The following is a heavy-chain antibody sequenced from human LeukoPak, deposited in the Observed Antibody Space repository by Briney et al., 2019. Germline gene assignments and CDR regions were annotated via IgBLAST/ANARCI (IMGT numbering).Heavy chain of an antibody. CDR1: GFTFSNYY. Sequence: GGSLRLSCAASGFTFSNYYMSRIRQAPGKGLEGVSDISSSSSYTNYADSVKGRFTISRDNAKNSLYLQMNSLRAEDTAVYYCARAPGELSYDYWGQGTLVTVSS. D-gene: IGHD3-16*02. J-gene: IGHJ4*02. CDR3: ARAPGELSYDY. V-gene: IGHV3-11*06. CDR2: ISSSSSYT.